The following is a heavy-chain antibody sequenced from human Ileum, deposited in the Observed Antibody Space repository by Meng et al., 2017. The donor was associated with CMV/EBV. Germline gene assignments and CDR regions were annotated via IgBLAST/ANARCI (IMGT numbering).Heavy chain of an antibody. Sequence: SLKISCAASGFTFDDYAMHWVRQAPGKGLEWVSGISWNSGKIGYADSVKGRFTISRDNAKNSLYLQMNSLRAEDTALYYCAKSRWAATYYAMDVWGQGTTVTVSS. CDR3: AKSRWAATYYAMDV. V-gene: IGHV3-9*01. D-gene: IGHD6-13*01. J-gene: IGHJ6*02. CDR1: GFTFDDYA. CDR2: ISWNSGKI.